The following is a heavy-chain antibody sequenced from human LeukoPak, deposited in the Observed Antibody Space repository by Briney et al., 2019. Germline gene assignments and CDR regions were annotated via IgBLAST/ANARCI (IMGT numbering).Heavy chain of an antibody. Sequence: SETLSLTCTVSGDSINSLDLWSWVRQPPGKGLEWIGEMYLSGTTHSNPSVKSRVTISIDKSKNQFLLNLSSVTAADTAVYCCAGLVGRYSSGLYYYYFDYWGQGTLVTVSS. CDR3: AGLVGRYSSGLYYYYFDY. CDR2: MYLSGTT. J-gene: IGHJ4*02. D-gene: IGHD3-22*01. V-gene: IGHV4-4*01. CDR1: GDSINSLDL.